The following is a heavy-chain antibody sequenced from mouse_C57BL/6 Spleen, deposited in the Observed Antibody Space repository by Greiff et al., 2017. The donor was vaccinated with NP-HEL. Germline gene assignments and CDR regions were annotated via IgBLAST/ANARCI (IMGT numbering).Heavy chain of an antibody. D-gene: IGHD2-1*01. Sequence: QVQLQQSGAELARPGASVKLSCKASGYTFTSYGISWVKQRTGQGLEWIGEIYPRSGNTYYNEKFKGKATLTADKSSSTAYMELRSLTSEDSAVYFCARSSYYGNSYAMDYWGQGTSVTVSS. CDR2: IYPRSGNT. CDR1: GYTFTSYG. V-gene: IGHV1-81*01. CDR3: ARSSYYGNSYAMDY. J-gene: IGHJ4*01.